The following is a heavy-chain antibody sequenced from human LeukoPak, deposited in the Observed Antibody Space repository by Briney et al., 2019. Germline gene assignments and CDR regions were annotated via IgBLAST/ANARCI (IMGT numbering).Heavy chain of an antibody. CDR1: GFTFSSYA. CDR3: ARDHDSGWYYFDY. J-gene: IGHJ4*02. CDR2: ISYDGSNK. Sequence: GGSLRLSCAASGFTFSSYAMHWVRQAPGKGLEWVAVISYDGSNKYYADSVKSRFTISRDNAKNSLYLQMNSLRAEDTAVYYCARDHDSGWYYFDYWGQGTLVTVSS. V-gene: IGHV3-30-3*01. D-gene: IGHD6-19*01.